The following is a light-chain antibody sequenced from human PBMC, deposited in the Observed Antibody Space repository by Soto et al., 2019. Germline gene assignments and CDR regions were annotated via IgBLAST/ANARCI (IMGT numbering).Light chain of an antibody. Sequence: EIVMTQSPATLSVSPGERATLSCRASQSVSSNLAWYQQKPGQAPRLLIYDASTRATGIPARFSGRGSGPEFTLTISSLQSEDFAFYYCQQYHNCPPLTCGGGTKVEIK. J-gene: IGKJ4*01. CDR2: DAS. V-gene: IGKV3-15*01. CDR3: QQYHNCPPLT. CDR1: QSVSSN.